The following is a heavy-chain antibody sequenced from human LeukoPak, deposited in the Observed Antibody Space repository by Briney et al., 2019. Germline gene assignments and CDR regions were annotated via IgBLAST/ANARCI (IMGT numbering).Heavy chain of an antibody. CDR2: INPSGGST. Sequence: ASVKVSCKASGYTFTSYYMHWVRQAPGQGLEWMGIINPSGGSTSYAQKFQGRVTMTRNTSISTAYMELSSLRSEDTAVYYCARADYGDCGVYWGQGTLVTVSS. J-gene: IGHJ4*02. V-gene: IGHV1-46*01. D-gene: IGHD4-17*01. CDR3: ARADYGDCGVY. CDR1: GYTFTSYY.